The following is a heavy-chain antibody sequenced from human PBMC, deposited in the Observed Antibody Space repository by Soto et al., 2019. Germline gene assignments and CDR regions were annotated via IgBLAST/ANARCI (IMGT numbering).Heavy chain of an antibody. V-gene: IGHV1-18*01. CDR3: GRARSAAMVTSDY. CDR2: ISAYNDDR. Sequence: QVQLVQSGPEVKKPGASVKVSCKASGYSFSDYGVTWVRQSPGQGLQWMGWISAYNDDRNYAQNFQDRTTMTPDPSTSTAYVELRSLRSDDTAVYFCGRARSAAMVTSDYWGQGTLVTVSS. D-gene: IGHD5-18*01. CDR1: GYSFSDYG. J-gene: IGHJ4*02.